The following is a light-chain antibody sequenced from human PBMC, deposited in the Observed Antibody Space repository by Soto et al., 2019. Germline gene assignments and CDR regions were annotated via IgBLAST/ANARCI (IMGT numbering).Light chain of an antibody. J-gene: IGKJ2*01. CDR3: WQHGSSPSYN. Sequence: EMVLTQSPGTLSLSPGERATLSCRASQRVSSSSYLAWYQQKPGQAPRLLIYGASSRATGSPDRLSGSGSATDFTLTISRMEPVDVAVYYCWQHGSSPSYNFGQGTKLEMK. CDR1: QRVSSSSY. CDR2: GAS. V-gene: IGKV3-20*01.